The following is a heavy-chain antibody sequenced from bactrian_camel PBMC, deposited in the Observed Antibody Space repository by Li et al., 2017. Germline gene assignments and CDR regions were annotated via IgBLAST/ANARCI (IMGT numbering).Heavy chain of an antibody. Sequence: HVQLVESGGGSVQAGGSLRLSCETSQDIFRSYCMYWFRQAPGKEREAVAAYAPDGGTNYADSVRGRFTLSKDYAKNTLHLQMDSLKPDDTAMYYCASDQILRTCYSGAYYWGQGTQVTVS. CDR2: YAPDGGT. D-gene: IGHD2*01. J-gene: IGHJ4*01. V-gene: IGHV3S1*01. CDR1: QDIFRSYC. CDR3: ASDQILRTCYSGAYY.